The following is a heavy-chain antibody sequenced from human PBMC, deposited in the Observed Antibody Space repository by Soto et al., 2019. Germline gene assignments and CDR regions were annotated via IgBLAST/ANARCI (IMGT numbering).Heavy chain of an antibody. J-gene: IGHJ4*02. CDR2: IKSKTDGGTT. D-gene: IGHD3-3*01. Sequence: GGSLRLSCAASGFTFSNAWMNWVRQAPGKGLEWVGRIKSKTDGGTTDYAAPVKGRFTISRDDSKNTLYLQMNSLKTEDTAVYNCATDLQFGDFGSEKKIDYWGQETRVTVS. CDR1: GFTFSNAW. V-gene: IGHV3-15*07. CDR3: ATDLQFGDFGSEKKIDY.